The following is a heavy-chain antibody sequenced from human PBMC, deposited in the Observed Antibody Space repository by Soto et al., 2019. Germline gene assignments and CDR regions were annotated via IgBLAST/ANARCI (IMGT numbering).Heavy chain of an antibody. J-gene: IGHJ6*02. D-gene: IGHD5-18*01. CDR2: IIPIFGTA. CDR1: GGTFSSYA. Sequence: SVKVSCKASGGTFSSYAISWVRQAPGQGLEWMGGIIPIFGTANYAQKFQGRVTITADESTSTAYMELSSLRSEDTAVYYCARTYWDSYGRYYYYGMDVWGQGTTVTVPS. V-gene: IGHV1-69*13. CDR3: ARTYWDSYGRYYYYGMDV.